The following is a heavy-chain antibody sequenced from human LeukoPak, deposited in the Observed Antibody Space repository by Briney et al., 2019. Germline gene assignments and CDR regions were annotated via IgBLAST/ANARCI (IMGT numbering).Heavy chain of an antibody. CDR2: IIPIIGIA. J-gene: IGHJ3*02. CDR3: ARPLGYCSSTSCYKRDDAFDI. D-gene: IGHD2-2*02. Sequence: SVKVSCMASGGTFSSYTISWVRQARGQGLEWMGRIIPIIGIANYAQKFQGRVTITADKSTSTAYMELSSLRSEDTAVYYCARPLGYCSSTSCYKRDDAFDIWGPGTMVTVSS. V-gene: IGHV1-69*02. CDR1: GGTFSSYT.